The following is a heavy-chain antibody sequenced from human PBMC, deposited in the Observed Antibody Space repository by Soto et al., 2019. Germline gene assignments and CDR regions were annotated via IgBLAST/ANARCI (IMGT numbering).Heavy chain of an antibody. D-gene: IGHD2-21*01. CDR2: VDPEDGET. V-gene: IGHV1-69-2*01. CDR3: ATTTAVIVAQGPMDV. J-gene: IGHJ6*04. CDR1: GFKFIDYY. Sequence: EVQLVQSGAEVKKPGATVKISCKVSGFKFIDYYLYWVHQAPGKALEWMGRVDPEDGETVYSEKFQGRLTITADTSRDIAHMELSGLRSKDTAVYFCATTTAVIVAQGPMDVWGKWTTVIVSS.